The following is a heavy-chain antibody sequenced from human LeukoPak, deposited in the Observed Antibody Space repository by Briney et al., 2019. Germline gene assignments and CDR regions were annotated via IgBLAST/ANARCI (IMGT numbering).Heavy chain of an antibody. CDR3: AKHYMGSSYNRAVDY. CDR1: GGSFSNYY. J-gene: IGHJ4*02. CDR2: INHRGST. V-gene: IGHV4-34*01. D-gene: IGHD3-10*01. Sequence: SETLSLTCDVYGGSFSNYYWSWIRQPPGKGLEWIGEINHRGSTNYNPSLKSRVTISVDTSKNQFSLKLSSVTAADTAVYYCAKHYMGSSYNRAVDYWGQGTLVTVSS.